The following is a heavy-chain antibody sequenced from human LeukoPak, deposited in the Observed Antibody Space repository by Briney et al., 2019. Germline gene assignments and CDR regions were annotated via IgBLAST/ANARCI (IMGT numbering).Heavy chain of an antibody. J-gene: IGHJ6*02. V-gene: IGHV4-34*01. Sequence: PSETLSLTCAVYGGSFSGYYWSWIRQPPGKGLEWIGEINHSGSTNYNPSLKSRVTISVDTSKNQFSLKLSSVTAADTAVYYCARRRSYGNYYYYYGMDVWGQGTTVTVSS. CDR3: ARRRSYGNYYYYYGMDV. CDR2: INHSGST. CDR1: GGSFSGYY. D-gene: IGHD5-18*01.